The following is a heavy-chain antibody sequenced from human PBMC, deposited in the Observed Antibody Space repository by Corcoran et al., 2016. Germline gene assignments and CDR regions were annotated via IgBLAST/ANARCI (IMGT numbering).Heavy chain of an antibody. CDR3: VSWYGGPFDH. D-gene: IGHD3-10*01. Sequence: QIQLQQSGPGLVKPSQTLSLTCTISGDSVSSSGAAWNWIRQSPSRGLEWLGRTYYRSKWYSDYAVSVKSRITINPDTSKNQFSLQLNSVTPEDTAVYYCVSWYGGPFDHWGQGILVTVSS. CDR2: TYYRSKWYS. J-gene: IGHJ4*02. CDR1: GDSVSSSGAA. V-gene: IGHV6-1*01.